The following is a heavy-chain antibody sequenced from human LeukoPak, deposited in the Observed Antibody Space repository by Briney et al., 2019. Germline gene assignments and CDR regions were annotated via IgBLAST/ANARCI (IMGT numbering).Heavy chain of an antibody. Sequence: GASVKVSCEASGYTFSNYNVNWMRQATGQGLEWMGWVNPYSGDTGYSQKFQGRVTITRDTSISTAYMELSSLRSEDTAVYYCARRLGIQVSGIWGDYYIIDVWGKGTTVTVSS. J-gene: IGHJ6*03. V-gene: IGHV1-8*03. D-gene: IGHD6-19*01. CDR2: VNPYSGDT. CDR1: GYTFSNYN. CDR3: ARRLGIQVSGIWGDYYIIDV.